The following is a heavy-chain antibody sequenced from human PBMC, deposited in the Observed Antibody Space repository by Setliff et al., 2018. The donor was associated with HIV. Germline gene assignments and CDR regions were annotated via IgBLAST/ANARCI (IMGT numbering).Heavy chain of an antibody. Sequence: PSETLSLTCAVYSGPFSGYTWSWIRQPPGKGLEWIGEINHSGSTNYNPSLKSRVIISVDPSKNQFSLRQRSVTAADTAVYYCARSRFVSVTAKAFDMWGQGTMGT. J-gene: IGHJ3*02. CDR1: SGPFSGYT. CDR2: INHSGST. D-gene: IGHD2-21*02. CDR3: ARSRFVSVTAKAFDM. V-gene: IGHV4-34*01.